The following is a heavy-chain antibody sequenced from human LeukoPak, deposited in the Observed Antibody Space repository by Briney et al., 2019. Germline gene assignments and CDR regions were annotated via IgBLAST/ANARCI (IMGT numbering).Heavy chain of an antibody. CDR2: ISYDGSNK. V-gene: IGHV3-30*18. J-gene: IGHJ4*02. Sequence: GGSLRLSCAASGFPFSGSGMHWVRQAPGKGLEWVAVISYDGSNKYYADSVKGRFTISRDNSKNTLYLQMNSLRAEDTAVYYCAKDREMATILYYFEYWGQGTLVTVSS. CDR1: GFPFSGSG. D-gene: IGHD5-24*01. CDR3: AKDREMATILYYFEY.